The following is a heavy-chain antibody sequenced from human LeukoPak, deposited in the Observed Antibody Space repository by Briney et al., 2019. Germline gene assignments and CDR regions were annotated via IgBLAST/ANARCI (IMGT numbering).Heavy chain of an antibody. D-gene: IGHD3-22*01. Sequence: PGGSLRLSCAASGFTFSSYAMHWVRQAPGKGLEWVAVISYDGSNKYYADSVKGRFTISRDNSKNTLYLQMNSLRAEDTAVYYCARDRGSSGYYLFDYWGREPWSPSPQ. CDR2: ISYDGSNK. J-gene: IGHJ4*02. V-gene: IGHV3-30-3*01. CDR3: ARDRGSSGYYLFDY. CDR1: GFTFSSYA.